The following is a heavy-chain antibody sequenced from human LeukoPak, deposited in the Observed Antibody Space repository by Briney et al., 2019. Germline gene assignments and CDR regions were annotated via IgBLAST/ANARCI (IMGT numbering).Heavy chain of an antibody. CDR1: GFTFTNYW. CDR3: ARDDYNWNVDAFEI. V-gene: IGHV3-7*01. J-gene: IGHJ3*02. D-gene: IGHD1-20*01. Sequence: GGSLRLSCAASGFTFTNYWMSWVRQAPGKGLELVANIKQDRSEKYYVDSVKGRFTISRDNPKKSLYLQMNSLRAEDTAVYYCARDDYNWNVDAFEIWGQGSMVTVSS. CDR2: IKQDRSEK.